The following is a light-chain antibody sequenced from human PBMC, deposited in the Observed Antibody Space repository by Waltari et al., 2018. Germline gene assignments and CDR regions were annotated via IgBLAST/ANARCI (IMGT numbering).Light chain of an antibody. Sequence: IVLTHSPGTLTLSIAERATLACRASQSVSRALAWYQQKPGQAPKLLIYGASTMATGIPDRFSGSGSGTDFSLTISRLEPDDFAVYYCQHYLRLPVTFGQGTTVEI. J-gene: IGKJ1*01. CDR1: QSVSRA. CDR3: QHYLRLPVT. V-gene: IGKV3-20*01. CDR2: GAS.